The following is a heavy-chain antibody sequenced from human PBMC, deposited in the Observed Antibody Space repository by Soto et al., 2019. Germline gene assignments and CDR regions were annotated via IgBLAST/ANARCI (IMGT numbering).Heavy chain of an antibody. CDR3: AKVLARYYGSGSYYDLDYFDY. CDR2: IRGSGGST. J-gene: IGHJ4*02. D-gene: IGHD3-10*01. CDR1: GFTFSSYA. Sequence: EVQLLESGGGLVQPGGSLRLSCAASGFTFSSYAMSWVRQAPGKGLEWVSAIRGSGGSTYYADSVKGRFTISRDNSKNTLYPQMNSLRAEDTAVYYCAKVLARYYGSGSYYDLDYFDYWGQGTLVTVSS. V-gene: IGHV3-23*01.